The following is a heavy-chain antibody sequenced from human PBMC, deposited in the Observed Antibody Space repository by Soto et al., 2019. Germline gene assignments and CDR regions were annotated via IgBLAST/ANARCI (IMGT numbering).Heavy chain of an antibody. Sequence: GESLKISCKGSGYNFTTFWIGWVRQMPGKGLGWMGIIYPGDSETKYSPDFEGQVTISADRSTNTAYLQWRSLRASDTAMYYCARLGFPGAIYFDSWGLGPLVTVSS. CDR3: ARLGFPGAIYFDS. J-gene: IGHJ4*02. CDR2: IYPGDSET. CDR1: GYNFTTFW. V-gene: IGHV5-51*01.